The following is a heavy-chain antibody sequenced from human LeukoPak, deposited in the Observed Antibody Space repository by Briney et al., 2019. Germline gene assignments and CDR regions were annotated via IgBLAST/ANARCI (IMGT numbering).Heavy chain of an antibody. D-gene: IGHD3-3*01. V-gene: IGHV4-59*11. Sequence: PSETLSLTCTVSGGSISSHYWSWIRQPPGKGLEWIGYIYYSGSTNYNPSLKSRVTISVDTSKNQFSLKLSSVTAADTAVYYCARALDDDFWSGYYTAWFDPWGQGTLVTVSS. J-gene: IGHJ5*02. CDR1: GGSISSHY. CDR3: ARALDDDFWSGYYTAWFDP. CDR2: IYYSGST.